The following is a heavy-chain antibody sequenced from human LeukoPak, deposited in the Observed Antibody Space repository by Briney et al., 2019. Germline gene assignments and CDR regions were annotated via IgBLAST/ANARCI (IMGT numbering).Heavy chain of an antibody. J-gene: IGHJ4*02. Sequence: PSETLSLTCTVSGGSISSSSYYWGWIRQPPGKGLEWIGSIYYSGSTYYNPSLKSRVTISVDTSKNQFSLKLSSVSAADTAVYYSARTRQQHYGFGGVVFYWGQGTLVTVSS. D-gene: IGHD3-16*01. CDR2: IYYSGST. CDR1: GGSISSSSYY. CDR3: ARTRQQHYGFGGVVFY. V-gene: IGHV4-39*01.